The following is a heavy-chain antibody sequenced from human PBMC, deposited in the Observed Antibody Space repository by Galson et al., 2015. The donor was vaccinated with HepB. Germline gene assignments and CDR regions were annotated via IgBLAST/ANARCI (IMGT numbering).Heavy chain of an antibody. CDR1: GYTFTGHY. D-gene: IGHD1-7*01. V-gene: IGHV1-2*06. J-gene: IGHJ4*02. Sequence: SVKVSCKASGYTFTGHYIHWVRQAPGQGLEWLGRINPNSGATKYAQKFQGRVTMTRDTSISTAYMDLNRLRSDDTAVYYCARDGGGTDLDYWGQGTLVTVSS. CDR3: ARDGGGTDLDY. CDR2: INPNSGAT.